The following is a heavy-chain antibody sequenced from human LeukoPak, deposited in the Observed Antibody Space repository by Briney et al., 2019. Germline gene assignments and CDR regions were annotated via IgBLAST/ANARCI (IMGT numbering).Heavy chain of an antibody. J-gene: IGHJ4*02. Sequence: GGSLRLSCAASGFTFSSYSMHWVRQVPGTGLEWVAVISYDGSITYYADSVKGRFTISRDSSNNTLYLELDSLRAGDTAVYYCAKEGGFYNGYLDYWGQGALVTVSS. CDR2: ISYDGSIT. V-gene: IGHV3-30*18. CDR1: GFTFSSYS. D-gene: IGHD1-1*01. CDR3: AKEGGFYNGYLDY.